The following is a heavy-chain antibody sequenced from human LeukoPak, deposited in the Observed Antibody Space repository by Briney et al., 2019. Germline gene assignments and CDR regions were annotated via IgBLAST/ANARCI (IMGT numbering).Heavy chain of an antibody. V-gene: IGHV3-33*06. CDR1: GFTFSSYG. Sequence: GGSLRLSCAASGFTFSSYGMHWVRQAPGKGLEWVAVIWYDGSNKYYADSVKGRFTISRDNSKNTLYLQMNSLRAEDTAVYYCAKSPIGYYDSSGYYYDPMIFDYWGQGTLVTVSS. J-gene: IGHJ4*02. CDR2: IWYDGSNK. CDR3: AKSPIGYYDSSGYYYDPMIFDY. D-gene: IGHD3-22*01.